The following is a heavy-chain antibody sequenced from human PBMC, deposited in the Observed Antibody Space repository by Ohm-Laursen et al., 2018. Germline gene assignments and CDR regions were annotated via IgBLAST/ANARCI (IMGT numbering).Heavy chain of an antibody. CDR3: ARDGDRNEKFDY. V-gene: IGHV6-1*01. CDR1: GDSVSSTSAA. D-gene: IGHD2-8*01. Sequence: SETLSLTCAISGDSVSSTSAAWNWIRQSPSRGLEWLGRTYYRSQWYSNYAVSVKSRMTVNADTSKNQFSLQLDSMTPEDTAVYYCARDGDRNEKFDYWGQGILVTVSS. J-gene: IGHJ4*02. CDR2: TYYRSQWYS.